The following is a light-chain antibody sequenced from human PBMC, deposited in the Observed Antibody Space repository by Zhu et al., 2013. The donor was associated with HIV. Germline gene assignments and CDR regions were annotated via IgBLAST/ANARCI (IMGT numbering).Light chain of an antibody. J-gene: IGKJ2*01. CDR3: QHYDVRSIT. Sequence: DIQMTQSPSTLSASVGDRVTITCRASHSIGKWLAWYQQKPGRAPKLLIQKASTLEDGVPSRFSGAGLGAEFTLTISSLEPDDFATYFCQHYDVRSITFGQGTKVEIK. CDR2: KAS. CDR1: HSIGKW. V-gene: IGKV1-5*03.